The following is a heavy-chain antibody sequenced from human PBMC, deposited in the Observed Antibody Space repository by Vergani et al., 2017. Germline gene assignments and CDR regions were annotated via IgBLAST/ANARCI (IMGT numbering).Heavy chain of an antibody. D-gene: IGHD2-8*01. Sequence: QVQLQQWGGGLLKPSETLSLTCVVNGWSFTSYHWTWIRQSPGEGLEWVGDIDYTGRPDYNPSHKSQLTMSVDKSRNQFSLTLNSVTATDTAIYFCARVNAETNGHLYYYYYMDVWGQGTAVTVS. V-gene: IGHV4-34*01. CDR3: ARVNAETNGHLYYYYYMDV. CDR2: IDYTGRP. J-gene: IGHJ6*03. CDR1: GWSFTSYH.